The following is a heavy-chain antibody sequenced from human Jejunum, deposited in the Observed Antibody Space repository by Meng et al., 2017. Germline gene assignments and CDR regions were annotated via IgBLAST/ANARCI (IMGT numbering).Heavy chain of an antibody. J-gene: IGHJ4*02. CDR1: GGSISSTNW. Sequence: VHPQEAGPGLVTPSGPLSLTGAVSGGSISSTNWWSWVRQPPGKGPEWIGDVFHTGSSNYSPSLRSRVTISVDKSKNQFSLNLSSVTAADTAVYFCARRGGAYSTGHFPHFDDWGQGTLVTVSS. D-gene: IGHD6-19*01. CDR2: VFHTGSS. V-gene: IGHV4-4*02. CDR3: ARRGGAYSTGHFPHFDD.